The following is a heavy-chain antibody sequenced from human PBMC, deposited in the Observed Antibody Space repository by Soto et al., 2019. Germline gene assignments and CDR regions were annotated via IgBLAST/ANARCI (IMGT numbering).Heavy chain of an antibody. CDR2: IKGDGSEK. CDR3: ARNRGWDTLDY. CDR1: GFSFSSYW. V-gene: IGHV3-7*01. D-gene: IGHD6-19*01. Sequence: PGGSLRLSCVASGFSFSSYWVKWVRQAPGKGLETVANIKGDGSEKTYVDSVKGRFTISRDNAKNSLYLEMDSLRAEDMAVYYCARNRGWDTLDYWGQGTLVTVSS. J-gene: IGHJ4*02.